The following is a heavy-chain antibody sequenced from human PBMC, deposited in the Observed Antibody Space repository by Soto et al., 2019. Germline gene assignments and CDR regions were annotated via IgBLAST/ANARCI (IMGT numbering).Heavy chain of an antibody. V-gene: IGHV4-30-2*01. CDR2: IYHSGST. CDR1: GGSISSGGYS. Sequence: QLQLQESGSGLVKPSQTLSLTCAVSGGSISSGGYSWSWIRQPPGKGLEWIGYIYHSGSTYYNPSLKSRVTIAVDRSKNQFSLKLSSVTAADTAVYYCARGVGDYPPYYFDYWGQGTLVTVSS. J-gene: IGHJ4*02. CDR3: ARGVGDYPPYYFDY. D-gene: IGHD2-21*02.